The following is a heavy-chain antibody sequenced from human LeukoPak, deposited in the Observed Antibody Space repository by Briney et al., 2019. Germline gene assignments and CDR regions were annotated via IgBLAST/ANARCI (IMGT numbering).Heavy chain of an antibody. CDR1: GGSISSSSYY. J-gene: IGHJ6*02. CDR2: IYYSGST. CDR3: ASGRVVPAVYGMDV. D-gene: IGHD2-2*01. V-gene: IGHV4-39*01. Sequence: SGTLSLTCTVSGGSISSSSYYWGWMRQPPGQGLVWFVSIYYSGSTYYNPSLKSRVTISVDTSKNQFSLMLSPVTAADAAVYCCASGRVVPAVYGMDVWGQGTTVTVSS.